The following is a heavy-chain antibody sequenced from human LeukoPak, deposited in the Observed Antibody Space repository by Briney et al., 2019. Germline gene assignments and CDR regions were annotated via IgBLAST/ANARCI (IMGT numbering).Heavy chain of an antibody. Sequence: GGSLRLSCSASGFTFSAYAMYWVRQAPGKGLEYVSGISNDGSRSFYADSVKGRFAISRDNSKNTLYLQMSSLRAEDTALYYCVKITSVTGGDCWGQGTRLTVSS. J-gene: IGHJ4*02. V-gene: IGHV3-64D*09. CDR2: ISNDGSRS. CDR3: VKITSVTGGDC. CDR1: GFTFSAYA. D-gene: IGHD1-1*01.